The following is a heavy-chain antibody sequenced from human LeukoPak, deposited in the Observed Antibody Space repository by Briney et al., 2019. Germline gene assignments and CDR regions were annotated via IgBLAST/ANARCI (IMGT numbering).Heavy chain of an antibody. CDR3: ARHGGSPY. Sequence: SETLSLTCTVSGGSISSSSYYWGWIRQPPGKGLEWIGSIYYSGSTYYNPSLKSRVTISVDTSKNQFSLKLSSVTAADTAVYYCARHGGSPYWGQGTLVTVSS. CDR2: IYYSGST. CDR1: GGSISSSSYY. V-gene: IGHV4-39*01. D-gene: IGHD2-15*01. J-gene: IGHJ4*02.